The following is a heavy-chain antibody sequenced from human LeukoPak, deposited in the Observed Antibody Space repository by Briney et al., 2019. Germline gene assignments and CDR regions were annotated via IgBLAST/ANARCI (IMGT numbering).Heavy chain of an antibody. Sequence: ASVKVSCKASGYTFTGYYMHWVRQAPGQGLEWMGWIDPNSGGTNYAQKFQGRVTMTRDTSISTAYMELSRLRSDDTAVYYCARLEYVLDGMDVWGQGTTVTVSS. D-gene: IGHD2/OR15-2a*01. CDR3: ARLEYVLDGMDV. J-gene: IGHJ6*02. CDR1: GYTFTGYY. V-gene: IGHV1-2*02. CDR2: IDPNSGGT.